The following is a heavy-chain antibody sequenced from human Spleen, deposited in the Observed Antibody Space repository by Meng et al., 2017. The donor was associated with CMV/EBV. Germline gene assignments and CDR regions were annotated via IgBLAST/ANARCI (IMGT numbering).Heavy chain of an antibody. CDR1: GFIFSSYA. CDR2: MRHDGSYE. J-gene: IGHJ4*02. D-gene: IGHD3-9*01. V-gene: IGHV3-30*02. Sequence: GESLKISCAASGFIFSSYAMHWVRQAPGMGLEWVAFMRHDGSYEYYADPVKGRFTISRDNSKKTLYLQMDSLRPEDTAVYYCAKDAWGSRYADWKPFDNWGQGTLVTVSS. CDR3: AKDAWGSRYADWKPFDN.